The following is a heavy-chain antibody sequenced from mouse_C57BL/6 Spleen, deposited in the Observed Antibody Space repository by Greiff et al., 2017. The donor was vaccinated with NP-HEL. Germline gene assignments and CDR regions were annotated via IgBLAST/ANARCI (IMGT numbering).Heavy chain of an antibody. J-gene: IGHJ2*01. Sequence: QVQLKESGAELVKAGASVKMSCKASGYTFTSYWMHWVKQRLGQGLEWFAETNPTNGRTYYNEKFKSKATLTVDKSSSTAYMLLSGPPVEDSAVYYCARIKKIVATYFDYWGQGTTLTVSS. D-gene: IGHD1-1*01. CDR2: TNPTNGRT. V-gene: IGHV1S81*02. CDR1: GYTFTSYW. CDR3: ARIKKIVATYFDY.